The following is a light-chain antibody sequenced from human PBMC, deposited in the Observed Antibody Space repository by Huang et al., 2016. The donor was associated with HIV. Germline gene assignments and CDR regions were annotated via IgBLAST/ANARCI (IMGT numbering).Light chain of an antibody. Sequence: QLTQSPSSLSMSVGDRVIITCQASQDIANSLAWYQHKPGRAPKLLISAASTLQGGVPSRFSGGSAGTYFTLLITNLQPDDFASYYCQQLHSYPITFGQGTRLDI. J-gene: IGKJ5*01. V-gene: IGKV1-9*01. CDR2: AAS. CDR3: QQLHSYPIT. CDR1: QDIANS.